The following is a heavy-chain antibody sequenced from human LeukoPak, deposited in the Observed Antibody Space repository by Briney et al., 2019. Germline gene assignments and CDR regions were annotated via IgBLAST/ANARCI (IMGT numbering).Heavy chain of an antibody. Sequence: GGSLRLSCAASGFTFSSYAMSWVRQAPGKGLEWVSAISGSGGSTYYADSVKGRFTISRDNSKNTLYLQMNSLRAEDTAVYYCARYYDSSGYYGRHDFWGQGTLVTVSS. CDR1: GFTFSSYA. CDR3: ARYYDSSGYYGRHDF. D-gene: IGHD3-22*01. V-gene: IGHV3-23*01. CDR2: ISGSGGST. J-gene: IGHJ4*02.